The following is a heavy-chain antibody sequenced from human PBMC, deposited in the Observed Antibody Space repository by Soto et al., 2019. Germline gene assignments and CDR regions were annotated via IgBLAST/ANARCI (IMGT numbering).Heavy chain of an antibody. D-gene: IGHD2-2*01. CDR1: GYTFTSYG. J-gene: IGHJ5*02. Sequence: ASVKVSCKASGYTFTSYGISWVRQAPGQGLEWMGWISAYNGNTNYAQKLQGRVTMTTDTSTSTAYMELRSLRSGDTAVYYCARARGYCSSTSCSNWFDPWGQGTLVTVSS. V-gene: IGHV1-18*04. CDR3: ARARGYCSSTSCSNWFDP. CDR2: ISAYNGNT.